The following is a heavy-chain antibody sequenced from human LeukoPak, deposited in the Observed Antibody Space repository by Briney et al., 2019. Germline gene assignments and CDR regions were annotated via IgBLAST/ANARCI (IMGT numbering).Heavy chain of an antibody. D-gene: IGHD1-14*01. CDR3: ARASTTFDD. CDR1: CGSITSYY. J-gene: IGHJ4*02. Sequence: AETLSLTCSVSCGSITSYYWSWIRQSPGKGLEWIGHVSDGGSTKYSPSLQGRVSISVDTSKNQFSLMLGSVTAADTAVYFWARASTTFDDWGQGTLVTVSS. CDR2: VSDGGST. V-gene: IGHV4-59*01.